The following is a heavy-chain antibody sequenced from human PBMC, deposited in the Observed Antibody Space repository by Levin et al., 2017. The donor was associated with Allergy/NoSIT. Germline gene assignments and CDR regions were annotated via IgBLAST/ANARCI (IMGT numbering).Heavy chain of an antibody. CDR2: IYYSGST. CDR3: ARSTVVVAATPD. CDR1: GGSISSSSYY. J-gene: IGHJ4*02. D-gene: IGHD2-15*01. V-gene: IGHV4-39*01. Sequence: SETLSLTCTVSGGSISSSSYYWGWIRQPPGTGLEWIGSIYYSGSTYYNPSLKSRVTISVDTSKNQFSLKLSSVTAADTAVYYCARSTVVVAATPDWGQGTLVTVSS.